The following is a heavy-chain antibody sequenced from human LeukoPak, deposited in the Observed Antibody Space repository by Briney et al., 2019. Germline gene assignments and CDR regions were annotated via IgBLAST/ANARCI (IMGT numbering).Heavy chain of an antibody. D-gene: IGHD3-22*01. J-gene: IGHJ4*02. CDR1: GYTFTGYY. V-gene: IGHV1-2*02. CDR2: INPNSGGT. Sequence: ASVKVSCKASGYTFTGYYMHWVRQAPGQGLEWMGWINPNSGGTNYAQKFQGRVTMTRDTSISTAYMELSSLRSEDTAVYYCARGRVKKGYYYDSSGLDYWGQGTLVTVSS. CDR3: ARGRVKKGYYYDSSGLDY.